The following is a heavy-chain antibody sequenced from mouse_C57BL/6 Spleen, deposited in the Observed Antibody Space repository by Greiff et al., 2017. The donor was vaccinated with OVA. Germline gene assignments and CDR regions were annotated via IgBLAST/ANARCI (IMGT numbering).Heavy chain of an antibody. J-gene: IGHJ4*01. V-gene: IGHV1-54*01. CDR1: GYAFTNYL. Sequence: QVQLQQSGAELVRPGTSVKVSCKASGYAFTNYLIEWVKQRPGQGLEWIGVINPGSGGTNYNEKFKGKATLTADKYSSTAYMQLSSLTSEDSAVYFCARDDGYYTFYAMDYWGQGTSVTVAS. CDR3: ARDDGYYTFYAMDY. CDR2: INPGSGGT. D-gene: IGHD2-3*01.